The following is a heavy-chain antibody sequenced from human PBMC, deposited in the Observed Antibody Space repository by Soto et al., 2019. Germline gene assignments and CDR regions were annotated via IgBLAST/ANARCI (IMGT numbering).Heavy chain of an antibody. CDR1: GYTLTELS. D-gene: IGHD3-10*01. CDR3: AGGITMVRGVIVKGYYYYGMDV. V-gene: IGHV1-24*01. J-gene: IGHJ6*02. CDR2: FDPEDGET. Sequence: ASVKVSCKVSGYTLTELSMHWVRQAPGKGLEWMGGFDPEDGETIYAQKFQGRVTMTEDTSTDTAYMELSNLRSEDTAVYYCAGGITMVRGVIVKGYYYYGMDVWGQCMTVTVAS.